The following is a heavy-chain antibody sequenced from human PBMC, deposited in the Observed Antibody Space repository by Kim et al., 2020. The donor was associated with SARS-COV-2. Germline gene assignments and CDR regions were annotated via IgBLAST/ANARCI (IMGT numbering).Heavy chain of an antibody. CDR1: GFTFRDFY. J-gene: IGHJ4*02. Sequence: GGSLRLSCAASGFTFRDFYMSWIRQAPGKGPEWLSYISPSGTFASYADPVKGRVTISRDSADNSVFLQMNNLRDDDTAVYYCATDPPARWGQGTLVTVSS. V-gene: IGHV3-11*05. CDR3: ATDPPAR. CDR2: ISPSGTFA.